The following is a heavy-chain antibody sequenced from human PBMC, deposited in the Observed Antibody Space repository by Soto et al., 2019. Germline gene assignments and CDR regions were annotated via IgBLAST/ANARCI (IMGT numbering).Heavy chain of an antibody. CDR3: ARETWGFSGTWYDS. D-gene: IGHD7-27*01. Sequence: EVQLVESEGGLVQPGGSLTLSCEGSGFSFRSYWLHWVRQVPGKGLVWVSRINHDGNVTNYADSVKGRFTISRDNSKNTLFLRMNGLRAEDTAVYYCARETWGFSGTWYDSWGQGTVVTVSS. J-gene: IGHJ5*01. V-gene: IGHV3-74*01. CDR2: INHDGNVT. CDR1: GFSFRSYW.